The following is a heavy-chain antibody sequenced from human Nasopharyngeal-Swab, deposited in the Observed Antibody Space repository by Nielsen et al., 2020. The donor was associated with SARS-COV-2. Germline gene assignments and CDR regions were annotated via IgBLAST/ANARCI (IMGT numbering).Heavy chain of an antibody. J-gene: IGHJ6*02. CDR2: ISSSGSTI. Sequence: WIRQPPGKGLEWVSYISSSGSTIYYADSVKGRFTISRDNAKNSLYLQMNSLRAEDTAVYYCARDEGARVLWFGELSTYYYYYGMDVWGQGTTVTVSS. V-gene: IGHV3-48*03. D-gene: IGHD3-10*01. CDR3: ARDEGARVLWFGELSTYYYYYGMDV.